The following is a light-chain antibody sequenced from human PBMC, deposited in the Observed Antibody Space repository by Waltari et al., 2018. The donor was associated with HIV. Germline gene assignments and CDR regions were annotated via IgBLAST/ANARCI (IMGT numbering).Light chain of an antibody. CDR1: SSDVGGYKY. CDR3: SSYAGSNNWVV. CDR2: DVS. Sequence: QPPSASGSPGQSVTISCTGTSSDVGGYKYVSWYQQHPGKAPKLMIYDVSKRPSGVPDRFSGSKSGNTASLTVSGLQAEDEADYYCSSYAGSNNWVVFGGGTKLTVL. V-gene: IGLV2-8*01. J-gene: IGLJ2*01.